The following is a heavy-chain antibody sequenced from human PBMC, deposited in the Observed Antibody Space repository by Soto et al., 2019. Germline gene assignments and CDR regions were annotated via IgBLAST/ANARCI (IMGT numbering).Heavy chain of an antibody. D-gene: IGHD1-26*01. CDR2: IIPFFVTS. J-gene: IGHJ6*02. CDR1: GGTFSSYP. V-gene: IGHV1-69*01. Sequence: QVQLVQSGAEVKKPGSSVKVSCEASGGTFSSYPINWVRQAPDQGLEWMGGIIPFFVTSNYAQKFQGRVTITADDSTSTAYMELRSLRSEDTAVYYCARVGHITNYGMAVWGQGTTVTVSS. CDR3: ARVGHITNYGMAV.